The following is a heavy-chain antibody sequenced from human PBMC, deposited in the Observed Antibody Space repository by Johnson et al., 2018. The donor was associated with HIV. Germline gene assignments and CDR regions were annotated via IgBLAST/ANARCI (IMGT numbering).Heavy chain of an antibody. D-gene: IGHD5-24*01. J-gene: IGHJ3*01. CDR3: ANPRWPQGDV. CDR1: GFTFDDYA. V-gene: IGHV3-23*04. Sequence: MQLVESGGGLVQPGRSLKLSCAASGFTFDDYAMHWVRQTPGTGLEWVSVISASGGSAFYADSVKGRFTISRDNSKNTLYLQMNSLLAEDTAIYYCANPRWPQGDVWGQGTMVTVSS. CDR2: ISASGGSA.